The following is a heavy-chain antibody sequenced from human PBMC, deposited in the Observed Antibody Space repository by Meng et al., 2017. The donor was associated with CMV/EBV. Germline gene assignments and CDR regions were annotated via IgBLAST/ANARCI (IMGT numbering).Heavy chain of an antibody. CDR3: ARDGSRLTRSYYYYGMDV. CDR2: IIPIFGTA. CDR1: GGTFSSYA. Sequence: SVKVSCKASGGTFSSYAISWVRQAPGQGLEWMGRIIPIFGTANYAQKFQGRVTITTDESTSTAYMELSSLRSEDTAVYYCARDGSRLTRSYYYYGMDVWGQGTTVTVSS. V-gene: IGHV1-69*05. J-gene: IGHJ6*02. D-gene: IGHD1-1*01.